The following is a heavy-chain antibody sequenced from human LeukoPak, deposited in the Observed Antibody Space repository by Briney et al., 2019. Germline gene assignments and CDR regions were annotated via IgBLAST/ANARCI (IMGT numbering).Heavy chain of an antibody. D-gene: IGHD6-19*01. CDR3: ARDIKSSGWPYFDY. Sequence: SVKVSCKASGGTFSSCAISWVREAPGQGLEWMGRFIPIFGTANYAQKFQGRVTITTDESTSTAYMELSSLSSDDTVVYYCARDIKSSGWPYFDYWGQGTLVTVSS. CDR2: FIPIFGTA. J-gene: IGHJ4*02. CDR1: GGTFSSCA. V-gene: IGHV1-69*05.